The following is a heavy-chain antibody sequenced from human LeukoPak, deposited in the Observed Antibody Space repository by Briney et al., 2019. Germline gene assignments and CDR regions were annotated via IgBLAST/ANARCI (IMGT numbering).Heavy chain of an antibody. CDR2: IIPIFGTA. CDR3: ARDVTVAGTFTRQNYYYYYMDV. Sequence: SVKVSCKASGGTLSSYAISWVRQAPGHGLKWMGRIIPIFGTANYAQKFQGRVTITTDESTSTAYMELSSLRSEDTAVYYCARDVTVAGTFTRQNYYYYYMDVWGKGTTVTVSS. CDR1: GGTLSSYA. J-gene: IGHJ6*03. D-gene: IGHD6-19*01. V-gene: IGHV1-69*05.